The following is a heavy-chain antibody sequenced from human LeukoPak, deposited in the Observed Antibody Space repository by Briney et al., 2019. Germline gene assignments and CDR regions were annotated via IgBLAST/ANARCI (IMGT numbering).Heavy chain of an antibody. CDR2: ISGSGGST. CDR3: ANLEDSSYDYVWGRHYY. Sequence: GGSLRLSCAASRFTFSSYAMSWVRQAPGKGLEWVSAISGSGGSTYYADSVKGRFTISRDNSKNTLYLQMNSLRAEDTAVYYCANLEDSSYDYVWGRHYYWGKGTLVTVSS. D-gene: IGHD3-16*01. V-gene: IGHV3-23*01. J-gene: IGHJ4*02. CDR1: RFTFSSYA.